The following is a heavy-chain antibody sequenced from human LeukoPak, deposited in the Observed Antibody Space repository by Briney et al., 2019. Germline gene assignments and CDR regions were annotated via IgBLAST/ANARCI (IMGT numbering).Heavy chain of an antibody. J-gene: IGHJ4*02. Sequence: GGSLRLSCAASGFSFSGYGMHWVRQVPGKGLEWVAFIRYDGITKFYIDSVKGRFAISRDNSKNTLSLQMNSLRTEDTAVYYCAALHTGTFVDYWGQGALVTVSS. CDR3: AALHTGTFVDY. V-gene: IGHV3-30*02. D-gene: IGHD4-17*01. CDR1: GFSFSGYG. CDR2: IRYDGITK.